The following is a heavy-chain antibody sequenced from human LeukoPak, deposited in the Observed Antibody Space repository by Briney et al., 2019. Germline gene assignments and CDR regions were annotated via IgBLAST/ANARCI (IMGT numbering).Heavy chain of an antibody. CDR3: NRVTGDYYGSDEIYYFDY. J-gene: IGHJ4*02. CDR1: GFAFGDYA. CDR2: IRSKAYGGTT. Sequence: GGSLRLSCTASGFAFGDYAMSWFRQAPGKGLEWVGFIRSKAYGGTTEYAASVKGRFTISRDDSKSIAYLQMNSLKTEGTAVYYCNRVTGDYYGSDEIYYFDYWGQGTLVTVSS. V-gene: IGHV3-49*03. D-gene: IGHD3-10*01.